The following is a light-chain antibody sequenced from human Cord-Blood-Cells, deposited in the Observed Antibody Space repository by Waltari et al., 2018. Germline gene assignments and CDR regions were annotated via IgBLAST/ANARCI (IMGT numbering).Light chain of an antibody. J-gene: IGLJ3*02. CDR1: SSDVGGYNY. Sequence: QSALTQPASVSGSPGQSITISCTGTSSDVGGYNYVSWYQQHPGKAPKLMIYDVSTRPSGVSNRFSGSKSGNTASLTISGLQAEDEADYYCCSYAGSYARVFGGGTKLTVL. V-gene: IGLV2-14*01. CDR2: DVS. CDR3: CSYAGSYARV.